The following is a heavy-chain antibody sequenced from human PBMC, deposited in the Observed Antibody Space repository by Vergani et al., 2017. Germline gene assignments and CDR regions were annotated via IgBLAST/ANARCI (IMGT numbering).Heavy chain of an antibody. CDR2: IYYRGST. D-gene: IGHD3-10*01. CDR1: GGSISSSSYY. Sequence: QLQLQESGPGLVKPSETLSLTCTVSGGSISSSSYYWGWIRQPPGKGLEWIGSIYYRGSTYYNPSLKSRVTISVDTSKNQFSLKLSSVTAADTAVYYCAREASYYGSGSYYVFFDYWGQGTLVTVSS. CDR3: AREASYYGSGSYYVFFDY. V-gene: IGHV4-39*07. J-gene: IGHJ4*02.